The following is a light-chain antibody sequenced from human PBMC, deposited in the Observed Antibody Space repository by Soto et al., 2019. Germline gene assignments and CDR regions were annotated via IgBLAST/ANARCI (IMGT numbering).Light chain of an antibody. J-gene: IGKJ1*01. Sequence: DIQMTQSPSTLSASVGDRVTITCRASQSISSWLAWYQQKPEKAPKVLIFDASSLESGVPSRFSGSGSATEFTLTISSLQPDDFATYYCQQYSTYSWTFGQGTKVDIK. V-gene: IGKV1-5*01. CDR2: DAS. CDR3: QQYSTYSWT. CDR1: QSISSW.